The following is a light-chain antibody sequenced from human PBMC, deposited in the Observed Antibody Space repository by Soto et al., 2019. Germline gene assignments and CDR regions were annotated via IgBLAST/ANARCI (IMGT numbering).Light chain of an antibody. CDR3: LQYHNLWA. V-gene: IGKV3-15*01. Sequence: ILMTQSPATVSASPGESATLSFRASQTSYYNVAWYQHRPGQAPRLLIYRASTRAPGVPARFSGSGSGTEVTLTISSLQPEDFTVYSCLQYHNLWAFGQGTKVEI. J-gene: IGKJ1*01. CDR2: RAS. CDR1: QTSYYN.